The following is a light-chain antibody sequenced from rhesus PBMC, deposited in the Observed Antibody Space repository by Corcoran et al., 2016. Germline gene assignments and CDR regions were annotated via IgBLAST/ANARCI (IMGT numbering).Light chain of an antibody. Sequence: DVVMTQSPGALAVSLGERVTINCKSSRSLFSSANNKDYLAWYQQKPGQSPTLLIYWASTREFGVPDRFIGSGSGSTVSLTINGLQDDDAAVYYCQQYYRSPITFGGGTKVEIK. CDR1: RSLFSSANNKDY. CDR3: QQYYRSPIT. V-gene: IGKV4-1*02. CDR2: WAS. J-gene: IGKJ4*01.